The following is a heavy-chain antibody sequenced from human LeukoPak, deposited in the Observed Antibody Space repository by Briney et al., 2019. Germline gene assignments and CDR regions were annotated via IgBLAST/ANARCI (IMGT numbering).Heavy chain of an antibody. CDR1: GYTFTGYY. CDR2: INPNSGGT. Sequence: ASVKVSCKASGYTFTGYYMHWVRQAPGQGLEWMGWINPNSGGTNYAQKFRGRVTMTRDTSISTAYMELSRLRSDDTAVYYCAKEMATSDAFEIWGQGTMVTVSS. V-gene: IGHV1-2*02. J-gene: IGHJ3*02. D-gene: IGHD5-12*01. CDR3: AKEMATSDAFEI.